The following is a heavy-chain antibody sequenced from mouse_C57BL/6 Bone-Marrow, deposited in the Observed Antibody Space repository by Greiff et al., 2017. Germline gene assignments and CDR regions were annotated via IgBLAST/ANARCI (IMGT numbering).Heavy chain of an antibody. J-gene: IGHJ1*03. V-gene: IGHV1-72*01. D-gene: IGHD2-1*01. CDR3: ASIPLFYYGNYWYFDV. CDR2: IDPNSGGT. CDR1: GYTFTSYW. Sequence: QVQLQQPGAELVKPGASVKLSCKASGYTFTSYWMHWVKQRPGRGLEWIGRIDPNSGGTKYNEKFKSKATLTVDKPSSTAYMQRSSLTSEDSAVYYCASIPLFYYGNYWYFDVWGTGTTVTVSS.